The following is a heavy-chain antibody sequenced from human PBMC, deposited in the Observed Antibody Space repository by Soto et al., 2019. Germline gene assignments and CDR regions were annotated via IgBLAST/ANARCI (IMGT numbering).Heavy chain of an antibody. CDR3: TRAAGVAVDAATPRVRGFDP. D-gene: IGHD2-15*01. V-gene: IGHV4-34*01. CDR2: INHSGST. CDR1: GGSFSGYY. J-gene: IGHJ5*02. Sequence: SETLSLTCAVYGGSFSGYYWSWIRQPPGKGLECIGEINHSGSTNYNPPLKSRVTTSVDTSKNQFSLKLSSVTAADKAVSYCTRAAGVAVDAATPRVRGFDPWGQGSLVTVSS.